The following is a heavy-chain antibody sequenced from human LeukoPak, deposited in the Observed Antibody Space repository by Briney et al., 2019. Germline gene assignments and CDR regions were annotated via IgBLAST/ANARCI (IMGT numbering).Heavy chain of an antibody. CDR2: INAGNGNT. Sequence: ASVKVSCKASGYTFTSYAMHWVRQAPGQRLEWMGWINAGNGNTKYSQRFQGRVTITRDTSASTAYMELSSLRSEDTAVYYCASHPLSSGDYFDYWGQGTLVTVSS. J-gene: IGHJ4*02. CDR3: ASHPLSSGDYFDY. D-gene: IGHD6-19*01. CDR1: GYTFTSYA. V-gene: IGHV1-3*01.